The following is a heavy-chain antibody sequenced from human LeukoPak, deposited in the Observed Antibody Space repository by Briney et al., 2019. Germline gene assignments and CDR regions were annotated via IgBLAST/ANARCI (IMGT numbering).Heavy chain of an antibody. J-gene: IGHJ4*02. V-gene: IGHV1-2*02. CDR2: INPNSGGT. Sequence: GASVKVSCKASGYTVTGYYMHWVRQAPGQGLEWMGWINPNSGGTNYAQKFQGRVTMTRDTSISTAYMELSRLRSDDTAVYYCARVTHYYDSSYGYWGQGTLVTVSS. CDR3: ARVTHYYDSSYGY. D-gene: IGHD3-22*01. CDR1: GYTVTGYY.